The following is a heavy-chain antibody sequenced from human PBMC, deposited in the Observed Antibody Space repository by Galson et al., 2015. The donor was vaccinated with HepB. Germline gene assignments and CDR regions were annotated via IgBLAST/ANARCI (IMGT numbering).Heavy chain of an antibody. CDR1: GYSFPNYW. D-gene: IGHD2-2*01. Sequence: QSGAEVKKPGESLRISCTGSGYSFPNYWIAWVRQAPGQGLEWMGIIYPGDSETRYRPSVQGQVTISADKSISTAYIQWSSLEASDTAMYYCARAITSWPNLDPWGQGTLVTVSS. J-gene: IGHJ5*02. CDR2: IYPGDSET. V-gene: IGHV5-51*03. CDR3: ARAITSWPNLDP.